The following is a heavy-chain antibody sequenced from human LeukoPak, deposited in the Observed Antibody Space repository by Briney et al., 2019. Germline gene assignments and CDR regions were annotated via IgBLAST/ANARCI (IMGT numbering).Heavy chain of an antibody. CDR2: MYRDGSS. V-gene: IGHV3-66*01. J-gene: IGHJ4*02. D-gene: IGHD3-9*01. CDR3: ARDKRRYFDW. CDR1: GLSVRNEF. Sequence: QPGGSLRLSCEVSGLSVRNEFMNWVRQSPGRGLEWVSAMYRDGSSDYADSARDRFTISRDNSKNIVFLHMKTLRADDTAIYYCARDKRRYFDWWGQGTLVTVSS.